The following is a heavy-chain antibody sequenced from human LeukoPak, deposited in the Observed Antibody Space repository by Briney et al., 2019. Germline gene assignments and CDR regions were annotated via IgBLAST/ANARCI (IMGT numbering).Heavy chain of an antibody. D-gene: IGHD3-16*01. Sequence: QPGGALRLSCAASGFTFSSYWMLWVRQAPGKGLVWVSAISGSGGNTYYADSVKGRFTISRDNSRNTLYVQMNSLRAEDTAVYFCARDRVEVTTSMLGGVKRTVTDYYGMDVWGQGTTVTVSS. V-gene: IGHV3-23*01. CDR1: GFTFSSYW. J-gene: IGHJ6*02. CDR2: ISGSGGNT. CDR3: ARDRVEVTTSMLGGVKRTVTDYYGMDV.